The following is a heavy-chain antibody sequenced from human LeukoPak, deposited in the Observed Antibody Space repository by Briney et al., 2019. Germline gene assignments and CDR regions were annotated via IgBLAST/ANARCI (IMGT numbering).Heavy chain of an antibody. CDR2: IYTSGST. CDR1: GGSICSYY. CDR3: ARDRTVAGAPFDY. D-gene: IGHD6-19*01. Sequence: PSETLSLTCTVSGGSICSYYWSWIRQPAGKGLEWIGRIYTSGSTNYNPSLKSRVTMSVDTSKNQFSLKLSSVTAADTAVYYCARDRTVAGAPFDYWGQGTLVTVSS. J-gene: IGHJ4*02. V-gene: IGHV4-4*07.